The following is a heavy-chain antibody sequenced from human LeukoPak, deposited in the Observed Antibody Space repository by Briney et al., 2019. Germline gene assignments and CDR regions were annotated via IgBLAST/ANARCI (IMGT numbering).Heavy chain of an antibody. CDR3: AREAVLEDYFDY. V-gene: IGHV3-33*01. J-gene: IGHJ4*02. Sequence: GGSLRLSCAASGFTFSSYGMHWVSQAPGKGLEWVAVIWYDGSNKYYADSVKGRFTISRDNSKNTLYLQMNSLRAEDTAVYYCAREAVLEDYFDYWGQGTLVTVSS. CDR1: GFTFSSYG. D-gene: IGHD3-16*01. CDR2: IWYDGSNK.